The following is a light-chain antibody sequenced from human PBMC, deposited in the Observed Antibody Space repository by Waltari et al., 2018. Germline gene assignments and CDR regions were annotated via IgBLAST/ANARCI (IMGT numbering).Light chain of an antibody. V-gene: IGLV4-69*01. CDR1: SGHSSNV. CDR3: QTGGHGTWV. J-gene: IGLJ3*02. CDR2: VNSDGSN. Sequence: QLVLTQSPSASASLGASVKLTCTLSSGHSSNVIAWQQQQPEKGPRYLMKVNSDGSNSKGDKSPDRFSGSSSGAEHYLTISSLQSEDEADYYCQTGGHGTWVFGGGTKLTVL.